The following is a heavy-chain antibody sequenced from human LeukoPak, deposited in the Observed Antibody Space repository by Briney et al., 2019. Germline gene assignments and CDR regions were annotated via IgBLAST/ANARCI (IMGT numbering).Heavy chain of an antibody. V-gene: IGHV1-18*01. CDR1: GYPFNNYD. D-gene: IGHD3-16*01. CDR3: ARDPPGVGGYYYYYMDV. J-gene: IGHJ6*03. CDR2: ISAYNGNT. Sequence: ASVKVSCKASGYPFNNYDINWVRQATGQGLEWMGWISAYNGNTNYAQKLQGRVTMTTDTSTSTAYMELRSLRSDDTAVYYCARDPPGVGGYYYYYMDVWGKGTTVTISS.